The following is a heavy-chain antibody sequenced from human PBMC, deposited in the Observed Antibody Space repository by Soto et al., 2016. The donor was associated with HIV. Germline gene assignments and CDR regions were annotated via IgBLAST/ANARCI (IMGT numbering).Heavy chain of an antibody. CDR3: AKSGNSSGYYYRNWFDP. D-gene: IGHD3-22*01. Sequence: EVQLLESGGGLVQPGGSLRLSCAASGFTFNNYAMSWVRQAPGKGLEWVSTISGSGGSTYYADSVKGRFTISRDNSKNTLYLQMNSLRAEDTAVYYCAKSGNSSGYYYRNWFDPWGQGTLVTVSS. V-gene: IGHV3-23*01. J-gene: IGHJ5*02. CDR1: GFTFNNYA. CDR2: ISGSGGST.